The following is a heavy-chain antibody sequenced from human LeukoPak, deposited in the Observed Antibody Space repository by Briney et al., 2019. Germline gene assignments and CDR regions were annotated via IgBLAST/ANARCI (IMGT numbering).Heavy chain of an antibody. J-gene: IGHJ6*03. Sequence: SVKVSCKASGGTFSSYAISWVRQTPGQGLEWMGGIIPIFGTANYAQKFQGRVTITADESTSTAYMELSSLRSEDTAVYYCAGYSSSWHYYYYMDVWGKGTTVTVSS. V-gene: IGHV1-69*13. CDR1: GGTFSSYA. CDR2: IIPIFGTA. CDR3: AGYSSSWHYYYYMDV. D-gene: IGHD6-6*01.